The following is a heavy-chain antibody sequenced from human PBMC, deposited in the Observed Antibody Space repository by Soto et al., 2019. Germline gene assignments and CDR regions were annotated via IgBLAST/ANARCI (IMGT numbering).Heavy chain of an antibody. V-gene: IGHV4-4*02. D-gene: IGHD2-21*02. CDR1: GDSITRRNW. CDR3: ASATAVAVAIGCDLDV. CDR2: IHHSGST. Sequence: QVQLQQSGPGLVKPSGTLSLSCAVSGDSITRRNWWSWGRQSPGQGLEWVGEIHHSGSTNYNLFLTSRVTISINNSKTHFSQSRTPVTAAATAVYYGASATAVAVAIGCDLDVWGQGTAATVSS. J-gene: IGHJ6*02.